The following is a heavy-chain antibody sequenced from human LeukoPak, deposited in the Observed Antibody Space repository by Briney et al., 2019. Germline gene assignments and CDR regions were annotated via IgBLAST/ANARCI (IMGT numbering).Heavy chain of an antibody. J-gene: IGHJ4*02. Sequence: ASVKVSCKPSGYTFTSYAISWLRQAPGQGLEWMGWISTYSGNTNYAQKLQGRITMTIETSTSTAYMELRSLRSDDTAVYYCARGGSRVVTYGNFDYWGQGTLVAVSS. CDR3: ARGGSRVVTYGNFDY. CDR2: ISTYSGNT. D-gene: IGHD2-21*02. CDR1: GYTFTSYA. V-gene: IGHV1-18*01.